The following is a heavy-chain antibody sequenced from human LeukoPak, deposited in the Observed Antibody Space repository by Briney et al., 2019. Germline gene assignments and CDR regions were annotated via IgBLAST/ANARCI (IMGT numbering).Heavy chain of an antibody. J-gene: IGHJ4*02. CDR2: IYYSGST. CDR3: ARSYSSSWYSPFDY. Sequence: SETLSLTCTVSGGSISSSSYYWVWTRQPPGKGLEWIGSIYYSGSTSYNPSLKSRVTMSVDTSKNQFSLKLSSVTAADTAVYYCARSYSSSWYSPFDYWGQGTLVTVSS. D-gene: IGHD6-13*01. V-gene: IGHV4-39*01. CDR1: GGSISSSSYY.